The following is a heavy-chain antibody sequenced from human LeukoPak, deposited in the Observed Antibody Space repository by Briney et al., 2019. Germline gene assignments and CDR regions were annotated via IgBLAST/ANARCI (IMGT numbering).Heavy chain of an antibody. CDR3: ARDGQRGYSYGPLDY. Sequence: ASVKVSCKASGGTFSSYAISWVRQAPGQGLEWMGRIIPILGIANYAQKFQGRVTITADKSTSTAYMELSSLRSEDTAVYYRARDGQRGYSYGPLDYWGQGTLVTVSS. V-gene: IGHV1-69*04. J-gene: IGHJ4*02. D-gene: IGHD5-18*01. CDR2: IIPILGIA. CDR1: GGTFSSYA.